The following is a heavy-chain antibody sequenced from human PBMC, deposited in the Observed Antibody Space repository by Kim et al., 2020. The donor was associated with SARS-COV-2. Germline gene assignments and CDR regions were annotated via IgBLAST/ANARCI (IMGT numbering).Heavy chain of an antibody. CDR2: VNHSGSA. V-gene: IGHV4-34*01. D-gene: IGHD3-10*01. J-gene: IGHJ4*02. CDR1: GGSFSGYY. Sequence: SETLSLTCAVSGGSFSGYYWTWIRQTPGKGLEWIGEVNHSGSANYKPSLTSRVTLSIDTSKTQFSLRLRSVTAADTAVYYCARGIYYFGSGTSYNALRFIPWGQGTLVTVSS. CDR3: ARGIYYFGSGTSYNALRFIP.